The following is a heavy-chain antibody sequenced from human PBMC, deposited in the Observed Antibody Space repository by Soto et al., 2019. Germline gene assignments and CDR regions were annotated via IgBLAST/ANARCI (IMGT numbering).Heavy chain of an antibody. D-gene: IGHD3-22*01. Sequence: SVKVSCKASGGTFSSYAISWVRQAPGQGLEWMGGIIPIFGTANYAQKFQGRVTITADESTSTAYMELSSLRSDDTAVYYCARVSPSDDDDSSGYYGLSCTFDIWGQGTMVTVSS. J-gene: IGHJ3*02. CDR3: ARVSPSDDDDSSGYYGLSCTFDI. CDR1: GGTFSSYA. CDR2: IIPIFGTA. V-gene: IGHV1-69*13.